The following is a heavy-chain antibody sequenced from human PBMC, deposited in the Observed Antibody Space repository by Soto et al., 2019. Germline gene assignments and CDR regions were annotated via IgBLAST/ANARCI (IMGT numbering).Heavy chain of an antibody. V-gene: IGHV1-69*06. D-gene: IGHD3-10*01. Sequence: QVQLVQSGAEVKKPGSSVKVSCKASGGTFSSLAISWVRQAPGQGLEWMGGLVHVFGTANYAQKFQDRVTITADKSTSTSYMELSSLRSEDTAVYYCARSPGVFDYWGQGTLVTVSS. CDR3: ARSPGVFDY. CDR2: LVHVFGTA. J-gene: IGHJ4*02. CDR1: GGTFSSLA.